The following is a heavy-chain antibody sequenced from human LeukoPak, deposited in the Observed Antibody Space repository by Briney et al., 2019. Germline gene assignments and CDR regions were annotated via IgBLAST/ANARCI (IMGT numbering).Heavy chain of an antibody. CDR1: GYSITSGYY. CDR3: ARHSTVGATRIDY. D-gene: IGHD1-26*01. CDR2: IYYSGST. V-gene: IGHV4-38-2*02. J-gene: IGHJ4*02. Sequence: SETLSLTCTVSGYSITSGYYWGWIRQPPGKGLEWIGYIYYSGSTNYNPSLKSRVTISVDTSKNQFSLKLSSVTAADTAVYYCARHSTVGATRIDYWGQGTLVTVSS.